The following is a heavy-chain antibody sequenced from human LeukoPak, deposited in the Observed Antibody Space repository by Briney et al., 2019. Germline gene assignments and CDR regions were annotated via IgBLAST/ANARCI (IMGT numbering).Heavy chain of an antibody. CDR3: AREGVVPAAPFDY. CDR2: ISSSSSYI. CDR1: GFTFSSYS. D-gene: IGHD2-2*01. J-gene: IGHJ4*02. V-gene: IGHV3-21*01. Sequence: PGGSLRLSCAASGFTFSSYSMDWVRQAPGKGLEWVSSISSSSSYIYYADSVKGRFTISRDNAKNSLYLQMNSLRAEDTAVYYCAREGVVPAAPFDYWGQGTLVTVSS.